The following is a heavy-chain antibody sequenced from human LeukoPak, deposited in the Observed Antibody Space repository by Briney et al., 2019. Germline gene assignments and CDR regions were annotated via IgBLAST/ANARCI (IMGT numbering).Heavy chain of an antibody. CDR2: ISYDGTNK. CDR1: GFTFSSYA. V-gene: IGHV3-30*04. Sequence: PGGSLRLSCAASGFTFSSYAMHWVRQAPGKGLEWVAAISYDGTNKYYADSVKGRFTMSRDNSKNTLYLQMHSLRAEDTAVYYCARGSTYYDILTGYYYYYGMDVWGKGTTVTVSS. CDR3: ARGSTYYDILTGYYYYYGMDV. D-gene: IGHD3-9*01. J-gene: IGHJ6*04.